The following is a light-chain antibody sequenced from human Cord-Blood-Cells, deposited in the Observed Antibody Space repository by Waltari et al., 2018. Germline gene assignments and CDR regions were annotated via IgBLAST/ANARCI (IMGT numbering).Light chain of an antibody. Sequence: DIQMTQSPSTLSASVGDRVTITCRASQSISSWLAWYQQKPGKAPKLLIYKASSLESGVPSRFSGSGSGTEFTLTISSLQPDEFATYYCQQYNSYPAMYTFGQGTKLEIK. CDR2: KAS. V-gene: IGKV1-5*03. CDR1: QSISSW. CDR3: QQYNSYPAMYT. J-gene: IGKJ2*01.